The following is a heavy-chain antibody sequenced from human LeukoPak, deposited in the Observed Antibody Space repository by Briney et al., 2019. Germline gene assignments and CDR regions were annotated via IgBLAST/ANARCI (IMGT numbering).Heavy chain of an antibody. V-gene: IGHV3-23*01. CDR1: GFTFSSYA. Sequence: SGGSLRLSCAASGFTFSSYAMSWVRQAPGKGLEWVSATSGSGGSTYYADSVKGRFTISRDNSKNTLYLQMNSLRAEDTAVYYCAKLLWFGELSYFDYWGQGTLVTVSS. J-gene: IGHJ4*02. CDR3: AKLLWFGELSYFDY. CDR2: TSGSGGST. D-gene: IGHD3-10*01.